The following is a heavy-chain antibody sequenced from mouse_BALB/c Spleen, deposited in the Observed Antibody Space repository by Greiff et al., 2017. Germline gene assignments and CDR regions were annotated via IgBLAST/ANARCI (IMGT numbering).Heavy chain of an antibody. CDR1: GYTFTDYV. Sequence: VQLQESGPELVKPGASVKMSCKASGYTFTDYVISWVKQRTGQGLEWIGEIYPGSGSTYYNEKFKGKATLTADKSSNTAYLQLSSLTSEDTAVYYCARGYYGSSYWFAYWGQGTLVTVSA. V-gene: IGHV1-77*01. D-gene: IGHD1-1*01. J-gene: IGHJ3*01. CDR3: ARGYYGSSYWFAY. CDR2: IYPGSGST.